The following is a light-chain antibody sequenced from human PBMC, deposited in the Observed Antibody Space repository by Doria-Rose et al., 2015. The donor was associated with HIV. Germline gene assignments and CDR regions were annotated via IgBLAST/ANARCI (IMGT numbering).Light chain of an antibody. CDR3: HQYGASWT. J-gene: IGKJ1*01. V-gene: IGKV3-20*01. Sequence: TQSPGTLSLSPGERATLSCRASQSFSSTYLAWYQQKPGQAPSLLIYDGSTRAAGIPDRFSASGSGTDFTLTINRLEPEDFALYYCHQYGASWTFGQGTKVEI. CDR2: DGS. CDR1: QSFSSTY.